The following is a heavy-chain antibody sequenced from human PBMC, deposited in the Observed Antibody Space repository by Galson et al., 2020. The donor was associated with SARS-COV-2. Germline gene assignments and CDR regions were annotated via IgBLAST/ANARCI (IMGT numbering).Heavy chain of an antibody. D-gene: IGHD3-10*01. CDR1: GGSISSYY. CDR3: ARAKDVLLWFGELLPSPFDY. J-gene: IGHJ4*02. CDR2: IYYSGST. V-gene: IGHV4-59*01. Sequence: SETLSLTCTVSGGSISSYYWSWIRQPPGKGLEWIGYIYYSGSTNYNPSLKSRVTISVDTSKNQFSLKLSSVTAADTAVYYCARAKDVLLWFGELLPSPFDYWGQGTLVTVSS.